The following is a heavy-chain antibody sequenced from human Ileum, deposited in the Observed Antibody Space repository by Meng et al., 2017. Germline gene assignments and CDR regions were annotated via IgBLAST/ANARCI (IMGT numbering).Heavy chain of an antibody. CDR2: IIPIFGTA. D-gene: IGHD5-18*01. Sequence: QGQVGQSGAGVKKPGSSVKVSCKASGGTFSSYAISWVRQAPGQGLEWMGGIIPIFGTANYAQKFQGRVTITADKSTSTAYMELSSLRSEDTAVYYCARVELTDTTMGRGWFDPWGQGTLVTVSS. CDR3: ARVELTDTTMGRGWFDP. V-gene: IGHV1-69*06. CDR1: GGTFSSYA. J-gene: IGHJ5*02.